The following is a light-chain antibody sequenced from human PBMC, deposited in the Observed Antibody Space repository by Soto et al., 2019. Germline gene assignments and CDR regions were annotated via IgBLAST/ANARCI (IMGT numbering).Light chain of an antibody. CDR3: QQRSSWPLT. V-gene: IGKV3-11*01. J-gene: IGKJ4*02. Sequence: EIVLTQSPATLSLSPGERATLSCRASQSLSKSLVWYQQKPGQAPRLLIDGASNRSTGIPARFSGSGSGTDFTLTISSLEPEDVAVDFCQQRSSWPLTFGGGTKVEIK. CDR1: QSLSKS. CDR2: GAS.